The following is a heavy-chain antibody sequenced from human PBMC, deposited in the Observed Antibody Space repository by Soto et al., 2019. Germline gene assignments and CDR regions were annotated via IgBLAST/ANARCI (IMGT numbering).Heavy chain of an antibody. D-gene: IGHD4-17*01. J-gene: IGHJ5*02. Sequence: QVQLVESGGGVVQPGRSLRLSCAASGFTFSSYAMHWVRHAPGKGLEWVAVISYDGSNKYYADSVKGRFTISRDNSKNTLYLQMNSLRAEDTAVYYCARDNSDYGWFDPWGQGTLVTVSS. CDR1: GFTFSSYA. CDR2: ISYDGSNK. V-gene: IGHV3-30-3*01. CDR3: ARDNSDYGWFDP.